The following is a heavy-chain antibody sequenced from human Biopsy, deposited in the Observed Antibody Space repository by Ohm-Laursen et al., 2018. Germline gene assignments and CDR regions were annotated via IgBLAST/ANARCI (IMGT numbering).Heavy chain of an antibody. CDR1: GESMGTYY. Sequence: SETLSLTCTVSGESMGTYYWTWIRQPPGKGLEWIASIYYSGTTNKNPSLKSRVTISVDTSKRQFYLELSSVIAADTAIYYCARVRGGFLEWFDYWGQGTLITVSS. V-gene: IGHV4-59*01. J-gene: IGHJ5*01. CDR2: IYYSGTT. CDR3: ARVRGGFLEWFDY. D-gene: IGHD3-3*01.